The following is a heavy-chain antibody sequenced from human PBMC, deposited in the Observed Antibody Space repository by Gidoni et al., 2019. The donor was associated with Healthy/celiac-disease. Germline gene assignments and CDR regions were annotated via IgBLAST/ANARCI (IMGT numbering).Heavy chain of an antibody. Sequence: EVQLLESGGGLVQPGGSLRLSCAASGFTFRSYAMSWVRQAPGKGLEWVSAISGSGGSTYYADSVKGRFTISRDNSKNTLYLQMNSLRAEDTAVYYCAKARVATIESDWFDPGAREPWSPSPQ. V-gene: IGHV3-23*01. CDR2: ISGSGGST. D-gene: IGHD5-12*01. J-gene: IGHJ5*02. CDR3: AKARVATIESDWFDP. CDR1: GFTFRSYA.